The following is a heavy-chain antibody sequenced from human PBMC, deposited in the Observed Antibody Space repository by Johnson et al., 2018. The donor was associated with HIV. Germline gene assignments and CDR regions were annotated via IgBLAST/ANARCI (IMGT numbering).Heavy chain of an antibody. CDR3: ARESTLGAFDI. CDR2: IGTAGDT. Sequence: EQLVESGGGLVQPGGSLRLSCAASGFTFSSYDMHWVRQATGKGLEWVSAIGTAGDTYYPGSVKGRFTISRENAKNSLYLQMNSLRAGDTAVYYCARESTLGAFDIWGQGTMVTVSS. D-gene: IGHD2/OR15-2a*01. CDR1: GFTFSSYD. V-gene: IGHV3-13*01. J-gene: IGHJ3*02.